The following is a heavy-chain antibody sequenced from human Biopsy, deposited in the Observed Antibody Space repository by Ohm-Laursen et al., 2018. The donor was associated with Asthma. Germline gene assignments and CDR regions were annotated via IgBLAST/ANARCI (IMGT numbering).Heavy chain of an antibody. V-gene: IGHV4-30-4*01. CDR2: VFWSGTT. Sequence: SETLSLTCTVGGAYIGSRDHHWSWIRQSPGTGLEWIGFVFWSGTTHYNRSLERRLSISIGKTRNEFSMTLRSVTAADTAVYFCARVASYGDLYFGIDVWGPGTTVSVS. J-gene: IGHJ6*02. CDR3: ARVASYGDLYFGIDV. D-gene: IGHD4-17*01. CDR1: GAYIGSRDHH.